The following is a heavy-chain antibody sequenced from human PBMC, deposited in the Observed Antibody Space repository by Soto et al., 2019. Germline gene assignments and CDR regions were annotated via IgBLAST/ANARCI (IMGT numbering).Heavy chain of an antibody. CDR2: ISGSGGST. D-gene: IGHD2-8*01. V-gene: IGHV3-23*01. CDR3: KDRHPPCTNGVCPDYYYYMDV. CDR1: GFTFSSYA. Sequence: GGSLRLSCAASGFTFSSYAMSWVRQAPGKGLEWVSAISGSGGSTYYADSVKGRFTISRENSKNTLYLQMNSLRAEDTAVYYCKDRHPPCTNGVCPDYYYYMDVWGKGTTVTVSS. J-gene: IGHJ6*03.